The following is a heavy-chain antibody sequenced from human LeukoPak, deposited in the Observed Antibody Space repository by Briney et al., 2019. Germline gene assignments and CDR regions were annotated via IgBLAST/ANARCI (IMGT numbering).Heavy chain of an antibody. Sequence: SETLYLACTVSGDSISGYYWTWIRQPPGMGLEWIGYIYYSGSTNSNPSLKSRVTISVDTSKNQFSLKLSSVTAADTAVYYCARLSNYYGSVYFDYWGQGTLVTVSS. CDR1: GDSISGYY. D-gene: IGHD3-10*01. CDR3: ARLSNYYGSVYFDY. CDR2: IYYSGST. V-gene: IGHV4-59*08. J-gene: IGHJ4*02.